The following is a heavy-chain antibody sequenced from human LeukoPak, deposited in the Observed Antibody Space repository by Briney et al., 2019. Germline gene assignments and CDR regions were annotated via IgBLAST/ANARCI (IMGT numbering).Heavy chain of an antibody. CDR2: ISSSSSYT. D-gene: IGHD2-2*01. V-gene: IGHV3-11*06. J-gene: IGHJ3*02. CDR3: ARDKDGDIVVVPAVGGAFDI. Sequence: PGGPLRLSCAASGFTFSDYYMSWIRQAPGKGLEWVSYISSSSSYTNYADSVKGRFTISRDNAKNSLYLQMNSLRAEDTAVYYCARDKDGDIVVVPAVGGAFDIWGQGTMVTVSS. CDR1: GFTFSDYY.